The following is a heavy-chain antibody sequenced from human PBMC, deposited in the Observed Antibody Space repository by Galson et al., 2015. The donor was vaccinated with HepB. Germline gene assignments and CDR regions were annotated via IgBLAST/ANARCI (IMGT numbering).Heavy chain of an antibody. Sequence: SLRLSCAASGFTFSYYAMSWVRQAPGKGLEWVSAITPSGDNTFSADSMKGRFTISRDSSKNTLYLHMSGLRAEDSAVYYCARDALFYSSGWTNWSDPWGQGTLVTVSS. CDR1: GFTFSYYA. V-gene: IGHV3-23*01. J-gene: IGHJ5*02. CDR3: ARDALFYSSGWTNWSDP. CDR2: ITPSGDNT. D-gene: IGHD6-19*01.